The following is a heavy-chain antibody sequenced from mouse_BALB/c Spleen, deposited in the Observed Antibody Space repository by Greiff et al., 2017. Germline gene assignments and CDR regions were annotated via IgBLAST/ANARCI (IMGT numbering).Heavy chain of an antibody. CDR3: ARMANYYAMDY. J-gene: IGHJ4*01. D-gene: IGHD1-2*01. Sequence: EVQVVESGGGLVKPGGSLKLSCAASGFTFSSYAMSWVRQTPEKRLEWVASISSGGSTYYPDSVKGRFTISRDNARNILYLQMSSLRSEDTAMYYCARMANYYAMDYWGQGTSVTVSS. CDR2: ISSGGST. CDR1: GFTFSSYA. V-gene: IGHV5-6-5*01.